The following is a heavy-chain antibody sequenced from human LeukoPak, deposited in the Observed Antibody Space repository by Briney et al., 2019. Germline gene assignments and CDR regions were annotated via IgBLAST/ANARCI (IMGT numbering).Heavy chain of an antibody. CDR2: INPNSGGT. CDR3: AREPGIAVAAGAFDI. V-gene: IGHV1-2*02. J-gene: IGHJ3*02. CDR1: GYTFTGYY. D-gene: IGHD6-19*01. Sequence: ASVKVSCKASGYTFTGYYMHWVRQAPGQELEWMGWINPNSGGTNYAQKFQGRVTMTRDTSISTAYMELSRLRSDDTAVYYCAREPGIAVAAGAFDIWGQGTMVTVSS.